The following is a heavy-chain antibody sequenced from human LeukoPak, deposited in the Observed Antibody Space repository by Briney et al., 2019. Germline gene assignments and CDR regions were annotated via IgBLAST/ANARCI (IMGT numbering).Heavy chain of an antibody. V-gene: IGHV3-23*01. J-gene: IGHJ4*02. CDR2: ISGSGGST. Sequence: GGSLRLSCAASGFTFSSYAMSWVSQAPGKGLEWVSAISGSGGSTYSADSVKGRFTISRDNSKNTLYLQMDSLRAEDTAVYYCAKDRNYYDPSAYYDYWGQGTLVTVSS. D-gene: IGHD3-22*01. CDR1: GFTFSSYA. CDR3: AKDRNYYDPSAYYDY.